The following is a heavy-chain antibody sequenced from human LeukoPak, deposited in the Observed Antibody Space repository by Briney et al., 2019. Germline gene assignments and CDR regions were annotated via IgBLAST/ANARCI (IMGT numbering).Heavy chain of an antibody. CDR3: ARGLSYGDFDY. CDR2: IYYSGST. D-gene: IGHD1-26*01. CDR1: GGSISSSSYY. J-gene: IGHJ4*02. Sequence: PSETLSLTCTVSGGSISSSSYYWGWIRQPPGKGLEWIGSIYYSGSTYYNPSLKSRVTISVDTSKNQFSLKLSSVTAADTAVYYCARGLSYGDFDYWGQGTLVTVSS. V-gene: IGHV4-39*07.